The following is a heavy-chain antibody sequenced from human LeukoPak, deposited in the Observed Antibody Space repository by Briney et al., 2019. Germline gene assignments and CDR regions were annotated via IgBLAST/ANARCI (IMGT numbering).Heavy chain of an antibody. CDR3: ARGYDWLPAYFDY. Sequence: SETLSLTCTVSGGSISSYYWSWLRQPPGKGLEWIGYIYYSGSTNYNPSLKSRVTISVDKSKNQFSLKLSSVTAADTAVYYCARGYDWLPAYFDYWGQGTLVTVSS. J-gene: IGHJ4*02. V-gene: IGHV4-59*01. CDR2: IYYSGST. D-gene: IGHD3-9*01. CDR1: GGSISSYY.